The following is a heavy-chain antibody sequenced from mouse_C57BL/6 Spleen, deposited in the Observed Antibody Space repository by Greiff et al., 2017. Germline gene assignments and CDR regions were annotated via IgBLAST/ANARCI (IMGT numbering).Heavy chain of an antibody. Sequence: VQLQESGGGLVQPGGSLSLSCAASGFTFTDYYMSWVRQPPGKALEWLGFIRHKANGYTTEYSASVKGRFTISRDNSQSILYLQMNALRAEDSATYYCARSAFPMDYWGQGTSVTVSS. CDR1: GFTFTDYY. CDR3: ARSAFPMDY. J-gene: IGHJ4*01. CDR2: IRHKANGYTT. V-gene: IGHV7-3*01.